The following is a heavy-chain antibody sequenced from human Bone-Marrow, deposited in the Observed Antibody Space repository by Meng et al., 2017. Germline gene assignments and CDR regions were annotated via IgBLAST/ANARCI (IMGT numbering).Heavy chain of an antibody. J-gene: IGHJ4*02. V-gene: IGHV1-2*06. D-gene: IGHD6-13*01. CDR2: IDPKNGDT. CDR1: GYTFTGYY. Sequence: QVQLVQSGAEVKKPGASVKVSCKASGYTFTGYYMHWVRQAPGQGLEWMGRIDPKNGDTHYAQKFQGRVTMTGDTSISTAYMDLSGLRSDDTAVYYCARDEDISAAGKLFGDYWGQGTLVTVSS. CDR3: ARDEDISAAGKLFGDY.